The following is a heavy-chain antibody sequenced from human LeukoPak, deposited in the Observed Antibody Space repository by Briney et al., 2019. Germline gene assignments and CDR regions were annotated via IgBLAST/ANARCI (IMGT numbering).Heavy chain of an antibody. CDR2: IYTSGST. Sequence: PSETLSLTCTVSGGSISSYYWSWIRQPAGKGLEWIGRIYTSGSTNYNPSLKSRVTMSVDTSKNQFSLKLSSVTAADPAVYYCARAGCGSCYHLIFDSWGQGTLVTVSS. D-gene: IGHD2-15*01. J-gene: IGHJ4*02. V-gene: IGHV4-4*07. CDR3: ARAGCGSCYHLIFDS. CDR1: GGSISSYY.